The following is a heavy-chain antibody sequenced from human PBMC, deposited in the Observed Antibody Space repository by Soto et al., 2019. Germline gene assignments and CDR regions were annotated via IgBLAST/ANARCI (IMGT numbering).Heavy chain of an antibody. J-gene: IGHJ5*02. CDR1: GGTFSSYA. Sequence: QVQLVQSGAEVKKPGSSVKVSCKASGGTFSSYAISWVRQAPGQGLEWMGGIIPIFGTANYAPKFQGRVTITAAESTSTAYMELSSLRTEDTAVDYCARQTRYYYDSSGQSAWFDPWGQGTLVTVSS. CDR3: ARQTRYYYDSSGQSAWFDP. V-gene: IGHV1-69*12. D-gene: IGHD3-22*01. CDR2: IIPIFGTA.